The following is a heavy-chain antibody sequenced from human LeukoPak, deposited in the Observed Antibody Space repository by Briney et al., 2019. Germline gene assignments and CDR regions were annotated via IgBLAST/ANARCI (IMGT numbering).Heavy chain of an antibody. CDR2: IYHDGST. J-gene: IGHJ3*02. V-gene: IGHV4-4*02. Sequence: SETLSLTCAVSGGSISSNNWWIWVRQSPEKGLEWIGEIYHDGSTNYNPSLKSRVTISMDKSKNQPSLKLNFVTAADTAVYYCAKVSMRRNPHDAFDIWGQGTMVTVSS. CDR3: AKVSMRRNPHDAFDI. CDR1: GGSISSNNW. D-gene: IGHD1-14*01.